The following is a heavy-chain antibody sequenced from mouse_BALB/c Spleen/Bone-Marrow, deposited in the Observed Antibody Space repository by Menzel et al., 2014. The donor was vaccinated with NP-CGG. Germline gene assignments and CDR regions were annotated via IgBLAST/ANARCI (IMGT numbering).Heavy chain of an antibody. J-gene: IGHJ1*01. CDR1: DFNFKDTY. D-gene: IGHD2-4*01. V-gene: IGHV14-3*02. CDR2: IDPANGNT. CDR3: ARYDYGLFFSV. Sequence: EVQLQQSGAELVKPGASVKLSCTASDFNFKDTYMHWVNQRPEQGLERIGRIDPANGNTKYDPKFQGKATITADTSSKTAYLQLSSLTSEDTAVYCCARYDYGLFFSVWGAVTTVTVSS.